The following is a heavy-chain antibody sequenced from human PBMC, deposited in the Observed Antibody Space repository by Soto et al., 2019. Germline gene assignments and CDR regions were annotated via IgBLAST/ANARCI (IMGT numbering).Heavy chain of an antibody. V-gene: IGHV3-30*14. Sequence: QVQLVESGGGVVQPGGSLRLSCAASGFIFSGYAMHWVRQAPGKGLEWVAVISYDGNTQYYADSVKGRFTVSRDNSNNILNVENNNFRDEETAMFYLAKETNSYGINFWGQGTLVTGSP. D-gene: IGHD4-17*01. J-gene: IGHJ4*02. CDR3: AKETNSYGINF. CDR1: GFIFSGYA. CDR2: ISYDGNTQ.